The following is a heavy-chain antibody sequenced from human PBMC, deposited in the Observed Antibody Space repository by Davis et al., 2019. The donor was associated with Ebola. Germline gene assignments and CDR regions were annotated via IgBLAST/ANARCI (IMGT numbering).Heavy chain of an antibody. V-gene: IGHV1-2*02. CDR1: GYTFTGYY. Sequence: ASVKVSCKASGYTFTGYYMHWVRQAPGQGLEWMGWINPNSGGTNYAQKFQGRVTMTRDTSISTAYMELSRLRSDDTAVYYCARGGRITMIVVVIGYQGDFDYWGQGTLVTVSS. D-gene: IGHD3-22*01. J-gene: IGHJ4*02. CDR3: ARGGRITMIVVVIGYQGDFDY. CDR2: INPNSGGT.